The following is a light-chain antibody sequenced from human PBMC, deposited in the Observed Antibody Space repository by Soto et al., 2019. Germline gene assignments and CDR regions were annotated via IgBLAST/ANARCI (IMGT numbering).Light chain of an antibody. CDR1: QGISNY. J-gene: IGKJ1*01. CDR2: AAS. CDR3: QKYNSAPWA. Sequence: DIQMTQSPSSLYASVGDRVTITCRASQGISNYLAWYQQKPGKVPQPLIYAASTLQSGVPSRFSGSGSGTDFTLTISSLQPADVATYYCQKYNSAPWAFGQGTKVEIK. V-gene: IGKV1-27*01.